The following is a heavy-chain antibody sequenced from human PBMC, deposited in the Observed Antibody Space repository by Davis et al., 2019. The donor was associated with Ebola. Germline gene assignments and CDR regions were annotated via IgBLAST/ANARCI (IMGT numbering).Heavy chain of an antibody. J-gene: IGHJ3*02. V-gene: IGHV2-70*16. CDR3: ARSTRITIFGVVTHHDAFDI. D-gene: IGHD3-3*01. Sequence: TLSLTCAVSGGSISSYYWSWIRQPPGKALEWLARLDWDDDKFYSTSLKTRLTISKDTSKNQVVLTMTNMDPVDTATYYCARSTRITIFGVVTHHDAFDIWGQETMVTVSS. CDR2: LDWDDDK. CDR1: GGSISSYYW.